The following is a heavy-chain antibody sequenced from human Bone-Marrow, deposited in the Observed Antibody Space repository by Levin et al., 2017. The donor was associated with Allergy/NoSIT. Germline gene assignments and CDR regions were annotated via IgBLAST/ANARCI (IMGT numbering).Heavy chain of an antibody. D-gene: IGHD5-12*01. Sequence: SLLLSFSSSFFPFLSYWMSWVRQAPGKGLEWVANIKQDGSEKYYVDSVKGRFTISRDNAKNSLYLQMNSLRAEDTAVYYCARDLRWLRLKGGMGDYWGQGTLVTVSS. J-gene: IGHJ4*02. CDR2: IKQDGSEK. CDR1: FFPFLSYW. CDR3: ARDLRWLRLKGGMGDY. V-gene: IGHV3-7*01.